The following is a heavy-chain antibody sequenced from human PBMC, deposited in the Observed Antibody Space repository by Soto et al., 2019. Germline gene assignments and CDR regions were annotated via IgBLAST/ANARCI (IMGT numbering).Heavy chain of an antibody. CDR1: GASSGTYY. V-gene: IGHV4-34*01. J-gene: IGHJ6*03. CDR2: INDSGSA. D-gene: IGHD3-10*01. Sequence: SETLSLTCAVHGASSGTYYWTWFRQPPGKGLEWIGEINDSGSANHNPSLKSRVIISVDTSKNQFSLRLNSVTAADTAVYYCAGLRGYYYYIDVWGKGTTVTVSS. CDR3: AGLRGYYYYIDV.